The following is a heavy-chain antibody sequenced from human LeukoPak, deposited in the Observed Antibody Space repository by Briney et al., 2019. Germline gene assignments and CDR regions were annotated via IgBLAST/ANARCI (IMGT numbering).Heavy chain of an antibody. Sequence: ASVKVSCKASGYTFTGYYMHWVRQAPGQGLEWMGWINPNSGGTNYAQKFQGRVTMTRDTSISTAYMELSRLRSDDTAVYYCARVGRRYFDWLLAWNYYMDVWGKGTTVTVPS. CDR3: ARVGRRYFDWLLAWNYYMDV. V-gene: IGHV1-2*02. CDR1: GYTFTGYY. D-gene: IGHD3-9*01. J-gene: IGHJ6*03. CDR2: INPNSGGT.